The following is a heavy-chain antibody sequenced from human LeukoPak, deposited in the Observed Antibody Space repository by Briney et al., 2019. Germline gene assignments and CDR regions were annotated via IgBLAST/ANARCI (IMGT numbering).Heavy chain of an antibody. D-gene: IGHD3-22*01. J-gene: IGHJ3*02. V-gene: IGHV3-21*01. CDR3: ARDKVNGDYYDSSGYGAFDI. CDR2: ISSSSSYI. CDR1: GFTFSSYS. Sequence: GGSLRLSCAASGFTFSSYSMNWVRQAPGKWLEWVSSISSSSSYIYYADSVKGRFTISRDNAKNSLYLQMNSLRAEDTAVYYCARDKVNGDYYDSSGYGAFDIWGQGTMVTVSS.